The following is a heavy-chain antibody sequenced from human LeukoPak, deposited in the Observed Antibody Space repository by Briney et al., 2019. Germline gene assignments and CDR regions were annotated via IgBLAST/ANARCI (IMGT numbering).Heavy chain of an antibody. Sequence: SETLSLTCTVSGGSISSSSYYWGWIRQPPGKGLEWIGSIYYSGSTYYNPSLKSRVTISVDTSKNQFSLKLSSVTAADTAVYYCARSPGSSGEHYYYYYYMDVWGKGTTVTVSS. J-gene: IGHJ6*03. CDR2: IYYSGST. CDR3: ARSPGSSGEHYYYYYYMDV. V-gene: IGHV4-39*07. CDR1: GGSISSSSYY. D-gene: IGHD6-6*01.